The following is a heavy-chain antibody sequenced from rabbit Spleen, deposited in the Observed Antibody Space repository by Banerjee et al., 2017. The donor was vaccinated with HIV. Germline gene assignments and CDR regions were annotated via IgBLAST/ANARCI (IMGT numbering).Heavy chain of an antibody. J-gene: IGHJ4*01. CDR1: GFFFINKYV. CDR2: INTRTGAT. Sequence: QEQLVESGGGLVKPGASLTLTCKASGFFFINKYVMCWVRQAPGKGLEWIACINTRTGATAYANWAKGRFTISKASSTTVTLQMTSLTAADTTTYFCARDADGYSYPAYFNLWGPGTLVTVS. V-gene: IGHV1S45*01. CDR3: ARDADGYSYPAYFNL. D-gene: IGHD6-1*01.